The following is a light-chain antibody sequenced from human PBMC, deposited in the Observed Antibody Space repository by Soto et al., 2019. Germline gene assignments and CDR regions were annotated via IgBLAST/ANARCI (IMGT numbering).Light chain of an antibody. CDR1: QSVLYSSNNKNY. V-gene: IGKV4-1*01. CDR3: QQYYSTPFT. J-gene: IGKJ3*01. CDR2: WAS. Sequence: DIVMTQSPDSLAVSLGERATINCKYSQSVLYSSNNKNYLAWYQQKPGQPPKLLIYWASTRESGVPDRFSGSGTGTDFTPTISSLQAEDVAVYYCQQYYSTPFTFGPGTKVDIK.